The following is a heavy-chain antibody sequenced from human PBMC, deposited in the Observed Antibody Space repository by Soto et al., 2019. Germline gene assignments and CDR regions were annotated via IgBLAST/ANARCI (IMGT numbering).Heavy chain of an antibody. CDR2: VGVDGRTK. J-gene: IGHJ4*02. Sequence: EGLLLESGGGLIQPGGSLRLSCAASGFTFSSYSMNWVRQAPGKGLEWVSVVGVDGRTKFHADSVMGRFTIYRDNSQNTLYLQMNSLRAEDTAVYYCAKKYGDWGYFDSWGQGALVTVSS. CDR1: GFTFSSYS. CDR3: AKKYGDWGYFDS. D-gene: IGHD2-21*02. V-gene: IGHV3-23*01.